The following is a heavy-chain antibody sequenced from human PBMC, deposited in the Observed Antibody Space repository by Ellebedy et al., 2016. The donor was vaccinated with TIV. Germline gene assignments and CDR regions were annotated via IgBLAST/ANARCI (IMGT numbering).Heavy chain of an antibody. J-gene: IGHJ6*02. CDR3: AGGVAGTYYYYAMDV. D-gene: IGHD6-19*01. Sequence: SLKISCAAPGFTFSSYAMPWVRQAPGKGLEWVPSIRWNSVSIGYADSVKGRFTISRDNAKNSLYLQMNSLRAEDMALYYCAGGVAGTYYYYAMDVWGQGTTVTVSS. CDR1: GFTFSSYA. CDR2: IRWNSVSI. V-gene: IGHV3-9*03.